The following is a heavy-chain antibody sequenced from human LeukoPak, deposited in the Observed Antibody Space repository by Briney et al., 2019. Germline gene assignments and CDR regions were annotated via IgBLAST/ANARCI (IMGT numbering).Heavy chain of an antibody. CDR3: AKTSRRNSGYDSPFDY. CDR2: VRGSCTDT. D-gene: IGHD5-12*01. Sequence: PGGCLRVSSAPPRVTFSVAAMCWVRQGPGKGRECGSAVRGSCTDTDYEDSVKGKFTISRDNSKNTLYLQMNSLRAEDTAIYYCAKTSRRNSGYDSPFDYWGQGTLVTVSS. CDR1: RVTFSVAA. V-gene: IGHV3-23*01. J-gene: IGHJ4*02.